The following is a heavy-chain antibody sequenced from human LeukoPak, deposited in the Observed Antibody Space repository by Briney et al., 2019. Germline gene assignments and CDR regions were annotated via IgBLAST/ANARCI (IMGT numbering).Heavy chain of an antibody. CDR2: INPNSGGT. CDR3: ARAPLGYNYSPFDY. CDR1: GYTFTSYG. J-gene: IGHJ4*02. V-gene: IGHV1-2*02. D-gene: IGHD1-20*01. Sequence: EASVKVSCKASGYTFTSYGISWVRQAPGQGLEWMGWINPNSGGTNYAQKFQGRVTMTRDTSINTAYMELNRLRSDDTAVYYCARAPLGYNYSPFDYWGQGTLVTVSS.